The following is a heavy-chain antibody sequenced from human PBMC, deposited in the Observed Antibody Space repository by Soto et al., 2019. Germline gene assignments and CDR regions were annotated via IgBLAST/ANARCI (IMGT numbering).Heavy chain of an antibody. V-gene: IGHV1-3*01. J-gene: IGHJ4*02. D-gene: IGHD6-13*01. Sequence: ASVKVSCKASGYAFTSYAMHWVRQAPGQRLEWMGWINAGNGNTKYSQKFQGRVTMTRDTSTSTVYMELSSLRSEDTAVYYCARVSSWSCFDYWGQGTLVTVSS. CDR3: ARVSSWSCFDY. CDR1: GYAFTSYA. CDR2: INAGNGNT.